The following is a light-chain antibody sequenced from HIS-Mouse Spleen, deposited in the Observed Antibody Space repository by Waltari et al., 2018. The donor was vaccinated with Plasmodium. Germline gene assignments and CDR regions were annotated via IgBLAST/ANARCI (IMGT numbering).Light chain of an antibody. CDR2: KAS. J-gene: IGKJ1*01. CDR3: QQYNSYSWT. V-gene: IGKV1-5*03. CDR1: QSISSW. Sequence: DIQMTQSPSTLSASVGDRVTITCRASQSISSWLAWDQQKPGKAPKLLIYKASSLESGVPSRFSGSGSGTEFTLTISSLQPDDFATYDCQQYNSYSWTFGQGTKVEIK.